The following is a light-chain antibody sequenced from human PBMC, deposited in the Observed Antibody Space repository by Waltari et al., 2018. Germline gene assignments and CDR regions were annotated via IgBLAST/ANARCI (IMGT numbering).Light chain of an antibody. CDR1: RYNLGNNA. J-gene: IGLJ3*02. CDR2: YDD. Sequence: QSVLTQPPSVSGAPRQRVAISCSGSRYNLGNNAVNWYLQVPGKAPKLLIYYDDLLPSGVSDRFSGSRSGTSASLAISGLQSEDEGDYYCATWDNTLSGWVFGGGTRLTVL. CDR3: ATWDNTLSGWV. V-gene: IGLV1-36*01.